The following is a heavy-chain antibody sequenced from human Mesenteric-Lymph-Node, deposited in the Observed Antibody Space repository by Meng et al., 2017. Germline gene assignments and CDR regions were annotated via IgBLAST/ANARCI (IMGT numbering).Heavy chain of an antibody. V-gene: IGHV3-9*01. D-gene: IGHD3-10*01. CDR1: GFTFEDYG. CDR2: ITWNSANI. J-gene: IGHJ4*02. Sequence: GGSLRLSCASSGFTFEDYGMHWVRQVPGKGLEWVSAITWNSANIAYADSVKGRFTISRDNAKKSLYLQINSLRVEDTAFYHCARAHFISPYYFDYWGQGTLVTVSS. CDR3: ARAHFISPYYFDY.